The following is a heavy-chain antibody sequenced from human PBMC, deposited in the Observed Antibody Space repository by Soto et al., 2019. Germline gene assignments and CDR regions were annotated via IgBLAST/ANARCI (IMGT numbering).Heavy chain of an antibody. V-gene: IGHV1-18*01. J-gene: IGHJ6*02. Sequence: ASVKVSCKASGYTFTRYGISWVRQAPGQGLEWMGWISGYNGDTNYAQKFQGRVTMTVDTSTTTAFMELTSLTSDDRAVYYCAKNGQPPYYYYGMDVWGQGT. CDR2: ISGYNGDT. CDR3: AKNGQPPYYYYGMDV. CDR1: GYTFTRYG. D-gene: IGHD2-8*01.